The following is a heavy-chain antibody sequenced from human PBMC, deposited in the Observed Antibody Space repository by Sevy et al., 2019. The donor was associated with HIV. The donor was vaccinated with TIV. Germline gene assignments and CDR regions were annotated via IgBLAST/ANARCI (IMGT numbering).Heavy chain of an antibody. Sequence: GGSLRLSCAASGFSFSSYGMHWVRQAPGKGLEWMSYIRYDGSNKDYGDSVKGRFTISRDNSKNTLYLQMNSLRVEDTAVFYCVKEGGGEGGDHWGQGTLVTSPQ. CDR1: GFSFSSYG. CDR3: VKEGGGEGGDH. D-gene: IGHD2-21*01. V-gene: IGHV3-30*02. J-gene: IGHJ4*02. CDR2: IRYDGSNK.